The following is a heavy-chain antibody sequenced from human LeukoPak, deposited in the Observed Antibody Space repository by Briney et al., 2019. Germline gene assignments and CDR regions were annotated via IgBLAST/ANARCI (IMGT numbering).Heavy chain of an antibody. CDR2: ISGSGGST. Sequence: GGSLRLSCAASGFTFSSYGMSWVRQAPGKGLEWVSAISGSGGSTYYADSVKGRFTISRDNSKNTLYLQMNSLRVEDTAVYYCAKSLADYYDILTGALGYWGQGTLVTVSS. D-gene: IGHD3-9*01. CDR3: AKSLADYYDILTGALGY. V-gene: IGHV3-23*01. J-gene: IGHJ4*02. CDR1: GFTFSSYG.